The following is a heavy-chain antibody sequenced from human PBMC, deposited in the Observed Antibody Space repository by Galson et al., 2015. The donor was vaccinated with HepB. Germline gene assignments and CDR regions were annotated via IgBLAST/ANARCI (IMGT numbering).Heavy chain of an antibody. Sequence: SVKVSCKASGYTFTGYYMHWVRQAPGQGLEWMGWINPNSGGTNYAQKFQGWVTMTRDTSISTAYMELSRLRSDDTAVYYCARDADSSSYKSYWYFDLWGRGTLVTVSS. CDR3: ARDADSSSYKSYWYFDL. D-gene: IGHD6-13*01. CDR1: GYTFTGYY. J-gene: IGHJ2*01. V-gene: IGHV1-2*04. CDR2: INPNSGGT.